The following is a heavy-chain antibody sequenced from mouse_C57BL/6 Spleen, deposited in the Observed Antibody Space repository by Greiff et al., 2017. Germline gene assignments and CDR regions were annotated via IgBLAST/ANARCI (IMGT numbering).Heavy chain of an antibody. J-gene: IGHJ1*03. V-gene: IGHV14-3*01. CDR1: GFNIKNTY. CDR2: IDPANGDT. Sequence: EVQLQQSVAELVRPGASVKLSCTASGFNIKNTYMHWVKQRPEQGLEWIGRIDPANGDTTYAPKFQGKAPITADTSSNTAYLQLSSLTSEDTAIYYCARSCTTVVPYWYFDVWGTGTTVTVSS. D-gene: IGHD1-1*01. CDR3: ARSCTTVVPYWYFDV.